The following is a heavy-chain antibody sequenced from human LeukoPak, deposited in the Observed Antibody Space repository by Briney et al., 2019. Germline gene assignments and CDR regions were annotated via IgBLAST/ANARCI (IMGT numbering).Heavy chain of an antibody. D-gene: IGHD5-18*01. CDR1: GYTFTGYY. J-gene: IGHJ5*02. V-gene: IGHV1-2*02. CDR3: ARDIVMVTYWFDP. Sequence: ASVKVSCKASGYTFTGYYMHWVRQAPGQGLEGMGWINPNSGGTNYAQKFQGRVTMTRDKSISTAYMELSRLRSDDTAVYYCARDIVMVTYWFDPWGQGTLVTVSS. CDR2: INPNSGGT.